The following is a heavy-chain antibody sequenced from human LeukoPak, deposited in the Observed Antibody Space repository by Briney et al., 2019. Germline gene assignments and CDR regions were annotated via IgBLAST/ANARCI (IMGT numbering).Heavy chain of an antibody. J-gene: IGHJ6*03. CDR3: ARNIELVYYYYMDV. CDR2: IYHSGST. Sequence: SSETLSLTCTVSGYSISSGYYWGWIRQPPGKGLEWIGSIYHSGSTYYNPSLKSRVTISVDTSKNQFSLKLSSVTAADTAVYYCARNIELVYYYYMDVWGKGTTVTVSS. CDR1: GYSISSGYY. V-gene: IGHV4-38-2*02.